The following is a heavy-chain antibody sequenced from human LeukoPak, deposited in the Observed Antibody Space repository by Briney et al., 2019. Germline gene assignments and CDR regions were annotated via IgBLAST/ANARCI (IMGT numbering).Heavy chain of an antibody. J-gene: IGHJ4*02. CDR2: IREDGSWI. D-gene: IGHD3-16*01. V-gene: IGHV3-7*01. CDR1: GFTFYKYS. Sequence: GGSLRLTCVVSGFTFYKYSMSWVRQAPGKGLEWVAHIREDGSWIQYVDSVKGRFTISRDNARDSLYLQMNSLRDEDTGVYFCVRDEGQGDVINYRFDYWGQGTLVTVSS. CDR3: VRDEGQGDVINYRFDY.